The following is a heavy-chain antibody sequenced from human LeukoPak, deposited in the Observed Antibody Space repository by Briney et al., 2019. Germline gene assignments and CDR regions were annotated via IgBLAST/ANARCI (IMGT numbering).Heavy chain of an antibody. CDR3: AKTGDTYTFDY. D-gene: IGHD1-26*01. Sequence: PGGSLRLSCAASGFTFSSYGMHWVRQAPGKGLEWVAVISYDGSNKYYADSVKGRFTISRDNSKNTLYLQMNSLRAEDTAVYYCAKTGDTYTFDYWGQGTLVTVSS. CDR1: GFTFSSYG. CDR2: ISYDGSNK. V-gene: IGHV3-30*18. J-gene: IGHJ4*02.